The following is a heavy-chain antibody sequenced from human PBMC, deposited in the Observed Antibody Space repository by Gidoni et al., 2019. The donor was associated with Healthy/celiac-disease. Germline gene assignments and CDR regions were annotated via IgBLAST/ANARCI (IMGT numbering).Heavy chain of an antibody. Sequence: QVQLVESGGGVVQPWRSLRLSFAASGFTFSSYGMHWCRQAPGKGLEGVAVIWYEGSNKYYADAVKGRFTISRDNSKNTLYLKMNSLRAEDTAVYYCARGYSGSYRDYWGQGTLVTVSS. J-gene: IGHJ4*02. CDR3: ARGYSGSYRDY. D-gene: IGHD1-26*01. V-gene: IGHV3-33*01. CDR2: IWYEGSNK. CDR1: GFTFSSYG.